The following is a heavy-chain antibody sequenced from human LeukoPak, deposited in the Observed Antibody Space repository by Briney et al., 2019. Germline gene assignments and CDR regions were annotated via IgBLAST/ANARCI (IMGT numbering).Heavy chain of an antibody. V-gene: IGHV1-69*13. CDR2: IIPIFGTA. J-gene: IGHJ5*02. D-gene: IGHD2-2*01. CDR1: GGTFSSYA. CDR3: ARGYCSSTSCYDWFDP. Sequence: ASVKVSCKASGGTFSSYAISWVRQAPGQGLEWMGGIIPIFGTANYAQKFQGRVTITADESTSTAYMELSSLRSEVTAVYYCARGYCSSTSCYDWFDPWGQGTLVTVSS.